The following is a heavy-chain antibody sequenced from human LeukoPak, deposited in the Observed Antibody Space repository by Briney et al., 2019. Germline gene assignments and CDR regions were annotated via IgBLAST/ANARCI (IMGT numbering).Heavy chain of an antibody. CDR2: IRSKPDGGTS. CDR1: GITFRNAW. D-gene: IGHD2-2*01. Sequence: GGSLRLSCAASGITFRNAWMTWVRQAPGKGLEWVGRIRSKPDGGTSDYAAPVEGRFTISRDDSKNTLYLEMNSLRSEDTAVYYCARDRRGYQLWGMDVWGQGTTVTVSS. CDR3: ARDRRGYQLWGMDV. J-gene: IGHJ6*02. V-gene: IGHV3-15*01.